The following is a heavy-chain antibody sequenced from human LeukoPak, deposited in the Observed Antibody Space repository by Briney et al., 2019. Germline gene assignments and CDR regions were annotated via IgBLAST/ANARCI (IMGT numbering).Heavy chain of an antibody. CDR2: IIPIFGTA. Sequence: SVKVSCKASGGTFSSYAISWVRQAPGQGLEWMGGIIPIFGTANYARKFQGRVTITADESTSTAYMELSSLRSEDTAVYYCARGPPNYDFWSGSLSWFDPWGQGTLVTVSS. V-gene: IGHV1-69*13. D-gene: IGHD3-3*01. J-gene: IGHJ5*02. CDR1: GGTFSSYA. CDR3: ARGPPNYDFWSGSLSWFDP.